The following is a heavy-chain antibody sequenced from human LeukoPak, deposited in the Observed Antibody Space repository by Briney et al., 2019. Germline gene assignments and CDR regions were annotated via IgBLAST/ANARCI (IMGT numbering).Heavy chain of an antibody. CDR1: GYTFTSYD. D-gene: IGHD2-8*01. Sequence: ASVKVSYKASGYTFTSYDVNWVRQAPGQGLEWMGWVTPTSGYAGYAQGFQGRVTISRDTSIGTVYLELRSLKSEDPAVYYCARGETQCMDYWGQGTLVTVSS. V-gene: IGHV1-8*03. CDR2: VTPTSGYA. J-gene: IGHJ4*02. CDR3: ARGETQCMDY.